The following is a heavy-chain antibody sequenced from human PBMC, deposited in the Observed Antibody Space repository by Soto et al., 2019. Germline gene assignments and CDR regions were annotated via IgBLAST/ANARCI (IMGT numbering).Heavy chain of an antibody. CDR2: IYYSGST. V-gene: IGHV4-59*08. D-gene: IGHD2-2*01. CDR1: GGSISSYY. J-gene: IGHJ6*02. CDR3: ARGVVPAAQYGAYYYYYGMDV. Sequence: SETLSLTCTVSGGSISSYYWSWIRQPPGKGLEWIGYIYYSGSTNYNPSLKSRVTISVDTSKNQFSLKLSSVTAADTAVYYCARGVVPAAQYGAYYYYYGMDVCGQGTTVTISS.